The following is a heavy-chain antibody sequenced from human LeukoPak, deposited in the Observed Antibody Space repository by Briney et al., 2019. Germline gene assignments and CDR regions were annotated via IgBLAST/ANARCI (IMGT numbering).Heavy chain of an antibody. V-gene: IGHV3-74*01. CDR2: INSDGSST. CDR1: GFTFSSYW. D-gene: IGHD3-3*01. Sequence: GGSLRLSCAASGFTFSSYWMHWVRQAPGKGLVWVSRINSDGSSTSYADSVKGRFTISRDNSKNTLYLQMNSLRAEDTAVYYCAKLRLQDDFWSGMGSDYWGQGTLVTVSS. J-gene: IGHJ4*02. CDR3: AKLRLQDDFWSGMGSDY.